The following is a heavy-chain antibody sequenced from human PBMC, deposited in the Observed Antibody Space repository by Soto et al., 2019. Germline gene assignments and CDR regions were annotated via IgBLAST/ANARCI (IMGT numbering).Heavy chain of an antibody. V-gene: IGHV1-18*01. J-gene: IGHJ4*02. CDR2: ISAYNGNT. CDR1: GYTFTSYG. CDR3: SIVERAVAGMEIFDY. D-gene: IGHD6-19*01. Sequence: ASVKVSCKASGYTFTSYGISWVRQAPGQGLEWMGWISAYNGNTNYAQKLQGRVTMTTDTSTSTAYMELRSLRSDDTAVYYCSIVERAVAGMEIFDYWGQGTLVTVSS.